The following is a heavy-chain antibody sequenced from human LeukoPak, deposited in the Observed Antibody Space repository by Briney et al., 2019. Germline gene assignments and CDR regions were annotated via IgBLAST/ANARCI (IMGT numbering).Heavy chain of an antibody. V-gene: IGHV4-4*07. CDR3: ARGREYSGYVWRGYYFGY. D-gene: IGHD5-12*01. Sequence: SETLSLTCTVSGGSISSYYWSWIRQPAGKGLEWIGRIYTSGSTNYNPSLKSRVTISVDRSKNQFSLKLSSVTAADTAVYYCARGREYSGYVWRGYYFGYWGQGTLVTVSS. J-gene: IGHJ4*02. CDR2: IYTSGST. CDR1: GGSISSYY.